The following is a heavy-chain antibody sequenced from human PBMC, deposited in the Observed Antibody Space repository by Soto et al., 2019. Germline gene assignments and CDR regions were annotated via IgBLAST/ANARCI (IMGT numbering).Heavy chain of an antibody. CDR1: GYTFTIYG. CDR2: ISAYNGNT. J-gene: IGHJ4*02. D-gene: IGHD3-3*01. V-gene: IGHV1-18*01. Sequence: ASVKVSCKASGYTFTIYGISWVRQAPGQGLEWMGWISAYNGNTNYAQKLQGRVTMTTDTSTSTAYMELRSLRSDDTAVYYCARTQDYDFWSGPVGHYWGQGTQVTVSS. CDR3: ARTQDYDFWSGPVGHY.